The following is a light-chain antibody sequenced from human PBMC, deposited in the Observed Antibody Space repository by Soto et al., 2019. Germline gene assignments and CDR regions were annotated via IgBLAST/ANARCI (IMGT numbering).Light chain of an antibody. CDR3: QQYNNWPLYT. Sequence: EIVVTQSPATLSVSPGERATLTCRASQSVSSSLAWYQQKPGQAPRLLIYGASTRATGIPARFSGSRSGTEFTLTISSLQSEDFAVYYCQQYNNWPLYTFGQGTKLEIK. CDR2: GAS. CDR1: QSVSSS. V-gene: IGKV3-15*01. J-gene: IGKJ2*01.